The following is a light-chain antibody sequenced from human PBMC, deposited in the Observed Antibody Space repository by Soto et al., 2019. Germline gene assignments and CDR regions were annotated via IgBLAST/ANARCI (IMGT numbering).Light chain of an antibody. CDR3: QQYGSSPLT. CDR1: QSVSSNY. CDR2: GAS. V-gene: IGKV3-20*01. J-gene: IGKJ5*01. Sequence: EIVLTQSPGTLSLSPGERATLSCRASQSVSSNYLVWYQQKPGQTPRLLIYGASNRATGVPDRFSGSGSGTDFTLNISRLEPEDFALYYCQQYGSSPLTFGQGTRLEIK.